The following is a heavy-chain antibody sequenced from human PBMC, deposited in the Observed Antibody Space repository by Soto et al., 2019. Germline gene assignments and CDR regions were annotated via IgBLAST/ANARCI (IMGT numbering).Heavy chain of an antibody. J-gene: IGHJ3*02. V-gene: IGHV4-30-2*01. CDR2: IYHSGST. CDR3: ARGSGYYDSSGYYYLNDAFDI. D-gene: IGHD3-22*01. CDR1: DGSSRRGGYS. Sequence: SVTCTVADGSSRRGGYSWSWIKQPPGKGLEWIGYIYHSGSTYYNPSLKSRVTISVDRSKNQFSLKLSSVTAADTAVYYCARGSGYYDSSGYYYLNDAFDIWGQGTMVTVSS.